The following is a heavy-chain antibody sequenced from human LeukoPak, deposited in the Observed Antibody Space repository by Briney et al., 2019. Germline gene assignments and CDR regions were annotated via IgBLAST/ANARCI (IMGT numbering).Heavy chain of an antibody. V-gene: IGHV1-8*03. Sequence: ASVTVSCKASGYTFTSYDINWVRQATGQGLEWMGWMNPNSGNTGYAQKFQGRVTITRNTSISTAYTELSSLRSEDTAVYYCARGGYDILTGYYTGLNLWGQGTLVTVSS. CDR3: ARGGYDILTGYYTGLNL. J-gene: IGHJ4*02. CDR1: GYTFTSYD. CDR2: MNPNSGNT. D-gene: IGHD3-9*01.